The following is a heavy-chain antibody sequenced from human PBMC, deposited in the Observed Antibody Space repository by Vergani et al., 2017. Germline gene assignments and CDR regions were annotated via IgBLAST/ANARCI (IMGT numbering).Heavy chain of an antibody. J-gene: IGHJ5*02. D-gene: IGHD3-16*01. CDR3: AKAGGGRFDP. CDR2: IRYDGSNK. Sequence: QVQLVESGGGVVQPGGSLRLSCAASGFTFSRYGMHWVRQAPGKGLEWVAFIRYDGSNKYYADSVKGRFTISRDNSKNTLYLQINSLRAEDTAVYYCAKAGGGRFDPWGQGTLVTVAS. CDR1: GFTFSRYG. V-gene: IGHV3-30*02.